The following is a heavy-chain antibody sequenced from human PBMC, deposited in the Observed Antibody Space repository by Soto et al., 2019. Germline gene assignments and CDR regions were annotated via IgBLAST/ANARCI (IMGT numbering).Heavy chain of an antibody. CDR2: ILYDGSNK. CDR1: GFTFSNYG. CDR3: AKSRDAYNFYLYYSMDV. V-gene: IGHV3-30*18. D-gene: IGHD1-1*01. Sequence: QVQLVESGGGVVQPGTSLRLSCAASGFTFSNYGMHWVRQTPGKGLEWVALILYDGSNKYYADSVKGRFTISRDNSKNTLYLQVTSLRSKDTAVYYCAKSRDAYNFYLYYSMDVWGQGTSVTVSS. J-gene: IGHJ6*02.